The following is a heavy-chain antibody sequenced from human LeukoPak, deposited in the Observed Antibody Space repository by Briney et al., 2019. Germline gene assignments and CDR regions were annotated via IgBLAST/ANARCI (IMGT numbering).Heavy chain of an antibody. CDR1: RYTFTSYD. D-gene: IGHD2-15*01. V-gene: IGHV1-8*01. CDR2: MNPNSGNT. Sequence: ASVKVSCKXSRYTFTSYDINWMRQATGQGLEWMAWMNPNSGNTGYAQKFQGRVTVTRDTSISTAYMELSGLRSEDTAVHYCTRGPICTGGSCFWFDPWGQGTLVSVSS. CDR3: TRGPICTGGSCFWFDP. J-gene: IGHJ5*02.